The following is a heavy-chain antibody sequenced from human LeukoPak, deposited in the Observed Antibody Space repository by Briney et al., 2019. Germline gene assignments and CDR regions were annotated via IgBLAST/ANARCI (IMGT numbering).Heavy chain of an antibody. J-gene: IGHJ6*03. D-gene: IGHD6-13*01. V-gene: IGHV1-69*06. CDR1: GFTFSSYA. CDR3: ARVVGLTGYSSSWYSGYYYYMDV. Sequence: GGSLRLSCAASGFTFSSYAISWVRQAPGQGLEWMGGIIPIFGTTNYAQKFQDRVTITADKSTSTAYMELSSLRSEDTAVYYCARVVGLTGYSSSWYSGYYYYMDVWGKGTTVTVSS. CDR2: IIPIFGTT.